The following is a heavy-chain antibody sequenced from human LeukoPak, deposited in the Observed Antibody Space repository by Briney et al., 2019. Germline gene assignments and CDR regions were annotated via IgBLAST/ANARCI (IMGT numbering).Heavy chain of an antibody. CDR3: AKEYCSGGSCLNY. Sequence: QPGGSLSLSCAASGFAFSSYDMHWVRQAPGKGLEWVAFIRCDGSNKYYADSVKGRFTISRDNSRNTLYLQMNSLRAEDTAVYYCAKEYCSGGSCLNYWGQGTLVTVSS. V-gene: IGHV3-30*02. J-gene: IGHJ4*02. CDR2: IRCDGSNK. D-gene: IGHD2-15*01. CDR1: GFAFSSYD.